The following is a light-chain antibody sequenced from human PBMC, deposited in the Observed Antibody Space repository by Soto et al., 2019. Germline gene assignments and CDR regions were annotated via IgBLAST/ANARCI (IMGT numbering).Light chain of an antibody. Sequence: QSALTQPASVSGSPEQSITISCTGTSSDVGGYNYVSWYQQHPGKAPKLMIYDVSARPSGASNRFSGSKSGNTDSLTISGLQPEDEADYYCSSYTSGGTLVFGAGTKLTVL. CDR3: SSYTSGGTLV. CDR2: DVS. CDR1: SSDVGGYNY. J-gene: IGLJ1*01. V-gene: IGLV2-14*01.